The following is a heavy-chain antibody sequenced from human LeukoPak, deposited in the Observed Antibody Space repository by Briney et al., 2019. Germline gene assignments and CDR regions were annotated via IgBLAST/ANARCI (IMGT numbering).Heavy chain of an antibody. CDR3: ARRTPQRALDN. V-gene: IGHV3-11*01. CDR2: IGFSGSPI. CDR1: GGSISSYY. Sequence: PSETLSLTCTVSGGSISSYYMSWIRQAPGKGLEWVSSIGFSGSPIYYADSVKGRFTISRDNAKNSLFLQINSLRAEDTAVYYCARRTPQRALDNWGQGILVTVSS. J-gene: IGHJ4*02. D-gene: IGHD5-24*01.